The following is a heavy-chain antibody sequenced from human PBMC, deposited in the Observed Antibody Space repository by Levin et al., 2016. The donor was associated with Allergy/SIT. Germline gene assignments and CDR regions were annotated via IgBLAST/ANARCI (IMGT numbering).Heavy chain of an antibody. CDR2: ISYDGSNK. Sequence: GESLKISCAASGFTFSSYGMHWVRQAPGKGLEWVAVISYDGSNKYYADSVKGRFTISRDNSKNTLYLQMNSLRAEDTAVYYCAKGIYYGDYVELPNWGQGTLVTVSS. V-gene: IGHV3-30*18. J-gene: IGHJ4*02. D-gene: IGHD4-17*01. CDR1: GFTFSSYG. CDR3: AKGIYYGDYVELPN.